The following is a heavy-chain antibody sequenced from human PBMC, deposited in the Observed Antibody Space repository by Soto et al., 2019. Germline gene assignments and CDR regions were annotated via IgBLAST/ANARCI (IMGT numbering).Heavy chain of an antibody. CDR1: GGSISSYY. V-gene: IGHV4-59*01. CDR2: IYYSGST. Sequence: SETLSLTCTVSGGSISSYYWSWIRQPPGKGLEWIGYIYYSGSTNYNPSLKSRVTISVDTSKNQFSLKLSSVTAADTAVYYCARGRIAVAGTGGLVVYYYYGMDVWGQGTTVTAP. J-gene: IGHJ6*02. D-gene: IGHD6-19*01. CDR3: ARGRIAVAGTGGLVVYYYYGMDV.